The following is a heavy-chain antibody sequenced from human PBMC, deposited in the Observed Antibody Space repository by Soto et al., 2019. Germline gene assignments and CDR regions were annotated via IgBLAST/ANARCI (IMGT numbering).Heavy chain of an antibody. Sequence: GASVKVSCKASGYTFTSYAMHWVRQAPGQRLEWMGWINAGNGNTKYSQKFQGRVTITRDTSASTAYMELSSLRSEDTAMYYCARSNDSSGYFDYWGQGTLVTVSS. CDR2: INAGNGNT. CDR1: GYTFTSYA. D-gene: IGHD3-22*01. J-gene: IGHJ4*02. V-gene: IGHV1-3*01. CDR3: ARSNDSSGYFDY.